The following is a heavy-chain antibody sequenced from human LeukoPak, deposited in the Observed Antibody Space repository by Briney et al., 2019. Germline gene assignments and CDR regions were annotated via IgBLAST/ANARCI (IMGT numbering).Heavy chain of an antibody. Sequence: GGSLRLSCAASGFTFSSYSMNWVRQAPGRGLEWVSSISSSSSYIYYADSVKGRFTISRDNAKNSLYLQMNSLRAEDTAVYYCARSLLSRGACFDYWGQGTLVTVSS. CDR2: ISSSSSYI. CDR1: GFTFSSYS. V-gene: IGHV3-21*01. D-gene: IGHD3-10*01. J-gene: IGHJ4*02. CDR3: ARSLLSRGACFDY.